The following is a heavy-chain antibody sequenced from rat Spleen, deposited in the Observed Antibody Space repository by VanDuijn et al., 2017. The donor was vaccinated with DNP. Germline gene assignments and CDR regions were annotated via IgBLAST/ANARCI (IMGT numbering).Heavy chain of an antibody. CDR1: GFTFSDYY. V-gene: IGHV5-29*01. CDR2: ISDDGSST. Sequence: EVLLVESDGGLVQPGRSLKLSCAVSGFTFSDYYMAWVRQAPTKGLEWVATISDDGSSTYYRDSVKGRFTISRDNAKSTLYLQMDSLRSEDTATYYCATSSSYGFAYWGQGTLFTVSS. CDR3: ATSSSYGFAY. D-gene: IGHD1-2*01. J-gene: IGHJ3*01.